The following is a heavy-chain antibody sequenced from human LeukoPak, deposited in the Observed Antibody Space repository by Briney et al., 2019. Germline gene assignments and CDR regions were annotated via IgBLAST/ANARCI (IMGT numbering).Heavy chain of an antibody. J-gene: IGHJ4*02. CDR2: ISYDGSNK. CDR3: AKDSNWNLGPGFDY. CDR1: GFTFSSYG. V-gene: IGHV3-30*18. Sequence: GGSLRLSCAASGFTFSSYGMHWVRQAPGKGLEWVAVISYDGSNKYYADSVKGRFTISRDNSKNTLYLQMNSLRAEDTAVYYCAKDSNWNLGPGFDYWGQGTLVTVSS. D-gene: IGHD1-1*01.